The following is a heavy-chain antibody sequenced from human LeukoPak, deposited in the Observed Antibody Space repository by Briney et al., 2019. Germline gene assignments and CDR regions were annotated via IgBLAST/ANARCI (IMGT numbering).Heavy chain of an antibody. Sequence: PSETLSLTCTVSGGSISSSSYYWGWIRQPPGKGLEWIGSIYYSGSTYYNPSLKSRVTISVDTSKNQFSLELSSVTAADTAVYYCARHRAPTVIVWFDPWGQGTLVTVSS. J-gene: IGHJ5*02. D-gene: IGHD2/OR15-2a*01. CDR3: ARHRAPTVIVWFDP. CDR2: IYYSGST. V-gene: IGHV4-39*01. CDR1: GGSISSSSYY.